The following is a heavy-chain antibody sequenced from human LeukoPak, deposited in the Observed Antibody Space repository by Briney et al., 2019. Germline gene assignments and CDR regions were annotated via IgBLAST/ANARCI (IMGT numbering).Heavy chain of an antibody. CDR2: ISSSSSYI. CDR3: AREVPPYYCSGGSCYLDY. CDR1: GFTFSSYS. D-gene: IGHD2-15*01. J-gene: IGHJ4*02. V-gene: IGHV3-21*01. Sequence: GGSLRLSCAASGFTFSSYSMNWVRQAPGKGLEWVSSISSSSSYIYYADSVKGRFTISRDNAKNSLYLQMNSLRAEDTAVYYCAREVPPYYCSGGSCYLDYWGQGTLVTVS.